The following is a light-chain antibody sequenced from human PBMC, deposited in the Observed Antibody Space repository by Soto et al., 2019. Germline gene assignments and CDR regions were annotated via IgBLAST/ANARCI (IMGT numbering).Light chain of an antibody. V-gene: IGKV3-15*01. Sequence: EIVMTQSPVTLSVAPGERATLSCRASQSVSSDVAWYQQKPGQAPRLLIYGASIRATGIPARFSGSGSGTEFTLTITSLQSEDFAVYYCQQYDYLWTFGQGTKVDIK. CDR3: QQYDYLWT. J-gene: IGKJ1*01. CDR2: GAS. CDR1: QSVSSD.